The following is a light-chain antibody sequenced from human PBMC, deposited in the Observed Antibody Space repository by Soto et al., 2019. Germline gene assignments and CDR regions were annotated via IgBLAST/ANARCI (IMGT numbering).Light chain of an antibody. CDR1: QTINNF. J-gene: IGKJ1*01. Sequence: DIQMTQSPSSLFASVGDRVTVTCRASQTINNFLNLYHQKLGKPPKLLIYGSSSLQSSVPSRFSRGGSGTTFTLTIHSVQPEDFGIYYCQQSHSSPRMFGQRT. CDR3: QQSHSSPRM. CDR2: GSS. V-gene: IGKV1-39*01.